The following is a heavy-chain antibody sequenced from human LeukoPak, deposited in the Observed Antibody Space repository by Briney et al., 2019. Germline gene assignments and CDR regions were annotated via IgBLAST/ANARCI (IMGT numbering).Heavy chain of an antibody. J-gene: IGHJ4*02. Sequence: PSETLSLTCTVSGASINAYYWSWIRQPAGKGLEWIGRMYTSGRTHYSPSLERRLTMSVDTSKNQVSLKLTSVPAADTAVYYCANGGNSGSYFEDWGQGTLVNVSS. CDR1: GASINAYY. CDR3: ANGGNSGSYFED. D-gene: IGHD1-26*01. CDR2: MYTSGRT. V-gene: IGHV4-4*07.